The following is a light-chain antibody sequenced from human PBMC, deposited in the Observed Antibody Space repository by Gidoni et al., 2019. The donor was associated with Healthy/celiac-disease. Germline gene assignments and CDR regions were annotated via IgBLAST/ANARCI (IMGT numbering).Light chain of an antibody. CDR1: QSVSSSY. CDR2: EAS. J-gene: IGKJ1*01. CDR3: QQYGNSRT. V-gene: IGKV3-20*01. Sequence: IVLTQPPGTPSLSPGESATLSCRASQSVSSSYLAWYQQKPGQAPRLLNKEASSRTTGIPSWFSGSGSGTDFSLTSSILEPEDFAVYYCQQYGNSRTFGQGTKVEIK.